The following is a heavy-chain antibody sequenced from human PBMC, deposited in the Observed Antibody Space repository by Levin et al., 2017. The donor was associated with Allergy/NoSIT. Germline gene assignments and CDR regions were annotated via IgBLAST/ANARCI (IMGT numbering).Heavy chain of an antibody. CDR3: AKEGRSAGWSPAVRYMDV. CDR1: GFTFSSYG. D-gene: IGHD6-19*01. CDR2: ISYDGSNK. Sequence: GGSLRLSCAASGFTFSSYGMHWVRQAPGKGLEWVAVISYDGSNKYYADSVKGRFTISRDNSKNTLYLQMNSLRAEDTAVYYCAKEGRSAGWSPAVRYMDVWGKGTTVTVSS. J-gene: IGHJ6*03. V-gene: IGHV3-30*18.